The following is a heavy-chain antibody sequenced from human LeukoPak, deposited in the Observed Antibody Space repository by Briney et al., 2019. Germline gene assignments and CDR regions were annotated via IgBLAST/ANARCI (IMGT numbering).Heavy chain of an antibody. CDR1: GGSISSGDYY. J-gene: IGHJ4*02. CDR3: AREENYYDSSGPIGY. D-gene: IGHD3-22*01. V-gene: IGHV4-30-4*08. CDR2: IYYSGST. Sequence: SETLSLTCTVSGGSISSGDYYWSWIRQPPGKGLEWIGYIYYSGSTYYNPSLKSRVTISVDTSKNQFSLKLSSVTAADTAVYYCAREENYYDSSGPIGYWGQGTLVTVSS.